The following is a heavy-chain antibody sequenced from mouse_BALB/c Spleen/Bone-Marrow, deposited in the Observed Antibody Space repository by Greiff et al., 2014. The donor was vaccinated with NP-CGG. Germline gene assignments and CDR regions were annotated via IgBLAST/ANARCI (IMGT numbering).Heavy chain of an antibody. CDR1: GYTFTEYT. CDR2: INPNNGGT. V-gene: IGHV1-18*01. J-gene: IGHJ4*01. Sequence: EVMLVESGPELVKPGTSVKISCKTSGYTFTEYTMHWVKQSHGKSLEWIGGINPNNGGTSYNQKFKGKATLTVDKSSSTAHMELRSLTSEDSAVYYCARSEGRYYFAMNYWGQGTSVTVSS. CDR3: ARSEGRYYFAMNY.